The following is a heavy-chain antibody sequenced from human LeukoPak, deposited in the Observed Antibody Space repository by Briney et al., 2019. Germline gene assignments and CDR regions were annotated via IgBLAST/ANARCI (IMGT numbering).Heavy chain of an antibody. CDR2: ISSSSSTI. CDR3: AREGGYYYDSSGYPFDY. D-gene: IGHD3-22*01. J-gene: IGHJ4*02. V-gene: IGHV3-48*02. Sequence: GGSLRLSCAASGFTFSSYSVNWVRQAPGKGLEWVSYISSSSSTIYYADSVKGRFTISRDNAKNSLYLQMNSLRDEDTAVYYCAREGGYYYDSSGYPFDYWGQGTLVTVSS. CDR1: GFTFSSYS.